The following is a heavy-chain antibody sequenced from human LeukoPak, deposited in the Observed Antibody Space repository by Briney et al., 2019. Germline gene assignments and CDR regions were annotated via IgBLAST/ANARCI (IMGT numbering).Heavy chain of an antibody. V-gene: IGHV1-58*02. CDR1: GFTFRSSA. CDR3: AAETYTDRCCWFDP. Sequence: SVKVSCKTSGFTFRSSAIQWVRQARGQRLEWIGWIVVGSGATSYAHYLQERLTITRDMSTATAYLELSGLRSEDTGIYYCAAETYTDRCCWFDPWGQGTLVTVSS. CDR2: IVVGSGAT. J-gene: IGHJ5*02. D-gene: IGHD3-16*01.